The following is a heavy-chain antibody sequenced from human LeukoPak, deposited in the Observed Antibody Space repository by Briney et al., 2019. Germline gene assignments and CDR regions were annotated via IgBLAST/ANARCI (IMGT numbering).Heavy chain of an antibody. Sequence: ASAKVSCKASGGTFSSYAISWVRQAPGQGLEWVGGIIPIFGTANYAQKFQGRVTITADESTSTAYMELSSLRSEDTAVYYCARAVVVTAIFDPWGQGTLVTVSS. J-gene: IGHJ5*02. D-gene: IGHD2-21*02. V-gene: IGHV1-69*13. CDR2: IIPIFGTA. CDR3: ARAVVVTAIFDP. CDR1: GGTFSSYA.